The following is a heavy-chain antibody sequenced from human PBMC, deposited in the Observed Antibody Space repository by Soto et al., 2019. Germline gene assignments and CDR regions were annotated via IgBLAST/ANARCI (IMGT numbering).Heavy chain of an antibody. Sequence: QVQLVQSGAEVKKPGASVKVSCKASGYTFTSYGISWVRQAPGQGLEWMGWISAYNGNTNYAQKLQGRVTMTTDTSKSTAYMELRSLRSDDTAVYYCAREGVDIVVVVAATHAFDIWGQGTMVTVSS. CDR3: AREGVDIVVVVAATHAFDI. CDR2: ISAYNGNT. V-gene: IGHV1-18*01. D-gene: IGHD2-15*01. CDR1: GYTFTSYG. J-gene: IGHJ3*02.